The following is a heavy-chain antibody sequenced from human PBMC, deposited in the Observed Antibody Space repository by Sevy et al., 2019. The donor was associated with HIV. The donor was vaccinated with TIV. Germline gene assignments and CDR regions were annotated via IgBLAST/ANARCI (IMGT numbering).Heavy chain of an antibody. J-gene: IGHJ6*03. D-gene: IGHD6-13*01. CDR2: INPNSGGT. CDR3: ARDPYSSSWSPYYYYMDV. Sequence: ASVKVSCKASGYTFTGYYMHWVRQAPGQGLEWMGWINPNSGGTNYAQKFQGRVTMTRDTSISTAYMELSRLRSDDTAVYYCARDPYSSSWSPYYYYMDVWGKGTTVTVSS. V-gene: IGHV1-2*02. CDR1: GYTFTGYY.